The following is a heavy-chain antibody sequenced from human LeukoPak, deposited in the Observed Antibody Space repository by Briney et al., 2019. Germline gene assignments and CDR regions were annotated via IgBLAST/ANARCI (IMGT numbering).Heavy chain of an antibody. Sequence: GGPVRLSCAVSGYTLKSCATHWLRRSPGKAREWVADISYDGSNKYYADSVKGRFTISRDNSKNTLYLQMNSLRAEDTAVYYCARKEARWLQLAFDYWGQGTLVTVSS. CDR1: GYTLKSCA. D-gene: IGHD5-24*01. CDR3: ARKEARWLQLAFDY. CDR2: ISYDGSNK. J-gene: IGHJ4*02. V-gene: IGHV3-30*16.